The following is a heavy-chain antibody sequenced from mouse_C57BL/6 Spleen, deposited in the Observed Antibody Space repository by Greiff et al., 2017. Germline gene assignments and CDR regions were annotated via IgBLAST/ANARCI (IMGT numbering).Heavy chain of an antibody. CDR1: GYTFTDYY. J-gene: IGHJ2*01. V-gene: IGHV1-26*01. D-gene: IGHD2-4*01. CDR3: ARVYDYGYYFDY. CDR2: INPNNGGT. Sequence: EVQLQQSGPELVKPGASVKISCKASGYTFTDYYMNWVKQSHGKSLEWIGDINPNNGGTSYNQKFKGKATLTIDKSSSTAYMELRSLTSEDSAVYYCARVYDYGYYFDYWGQGTTLTVSS.